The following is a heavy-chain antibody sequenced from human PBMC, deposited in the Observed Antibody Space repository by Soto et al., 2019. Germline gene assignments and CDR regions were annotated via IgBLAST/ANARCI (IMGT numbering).Heavy chain of an antibody. CDR3: ARLGEDSSGRLLDY. CDR1: GGSISSYY. J-gene: IGHJ4*02. D-gene: IGHD3-22*01. Sequence: PSETLSLTCTVSGGSISSYYWTWFRQPPGKGLEWIGYIYYSGSTNYNPSLKSRVTISVDTSKNQFSLKLSSVTAADTAVYYCARLGEDSSGRLLDYWGQGTLVTVSS. V-gene: IGHV4-59*08. CDR2: IYYSGST.